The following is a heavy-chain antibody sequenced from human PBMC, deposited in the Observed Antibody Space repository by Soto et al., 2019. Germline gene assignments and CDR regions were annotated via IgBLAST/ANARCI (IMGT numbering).Heavy chain of an antibody. Sequence: ASVKASCKASGDTFTSYDINWVRQATEQGLEWMGWMNPNSGNTGYAQKFQGRVTMTRNTSISTAYMELSSLRSEDTAVYYCARGGVFFFAAPTNPFDYWGQGTLVTVSS. D-gene: IGHD3-10*01. CDR3: ARGGVFFFAAPTNPFDY. CDR1: GDTFTSYD. CDR2: MNPNSGNT. J-gene: IGHJ4*02. V-gene: IGHV1-8*01.